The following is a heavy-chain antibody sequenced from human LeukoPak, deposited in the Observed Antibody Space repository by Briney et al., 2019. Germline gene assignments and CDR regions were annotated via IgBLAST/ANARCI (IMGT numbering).Heavy chain of an antibody. Sequence: GGSLRLSCAASGFTFSTYSMNWARQAPGKGLEWVSSISSGGNYIYYADSMKGRFTISRDNAKNSLYLQMNSLRAEETAVYYCARAGILVAGTNWYFDLWGRGTLVTVSS. CDR3: ARAGILVAGTNWYFDL. V-gene: IGHV3-21*01. CDR1: GFTFSTYS. D-gene: IGHD6-19*01. CDR2: ISSGGNYI. J-gene: IGHJ2*01.